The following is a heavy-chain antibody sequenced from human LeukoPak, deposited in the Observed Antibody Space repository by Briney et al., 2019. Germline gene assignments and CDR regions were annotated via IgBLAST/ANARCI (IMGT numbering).Heavy chain of an antibody. J-gene: IGHJ6*02. CDR2: IYYSGST. CDR3: ARGRRMVYADYYYYYGMDV. D-gene: IGHD2-8*01. Sequence: PSETLSLTCTVSGGSISSYYWSWIRQPPGKGLEWIGYIYYSGSTNYNPSLISRVTISVDTSKNQFSLKLSSVTAADTAVYYCARGRRMVYADYYYYYGMDVWGQGTTVTVSS. V-gene: IGHV4-59*01. CDR1: GGSISSYY.